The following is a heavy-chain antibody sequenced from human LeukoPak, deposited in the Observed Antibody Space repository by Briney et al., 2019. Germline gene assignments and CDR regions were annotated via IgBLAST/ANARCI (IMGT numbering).Heavy chain of an antibody. D-gene: IGHD6-13*01. CDR2: INHSGST. J-gene: IGHJ4*02. V-gene: IGHV4-34*01. CDR1: GGSFSGYY. CDR3: ARGRAAAGGDY. Sequence: SETLSLTCAVYGGSFSGYYWSWIRQPPGKGLEWIGEINHSGSTNYNPSLKSRVTISVDTSKNQFSLKLSSVTAVDTAVYYCARGRAAAGGDYWGQGTLVTVSS.